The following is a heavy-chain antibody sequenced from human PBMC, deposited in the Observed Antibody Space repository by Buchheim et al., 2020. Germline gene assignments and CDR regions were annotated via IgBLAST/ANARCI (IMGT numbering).Heavy chain of an antibody. CDR2: IYYSGST. CDR3: ASAPESGPYYYGMDV. CDR1: GGSISSYY. V-gene: IGHV4-59*01. Sequence: QVQLQESGPGLVKPSETLSLTCTVSGGSISSYYWSWIRQPPGKGLEWIGYIYYSGSTNYNPSLKSRVTISVDTSKNQFSLKLSSVTAADTAVYYCASAPESGPYYYGMDVWGQGTT. J-gene: IGHJ6*02. D-gene: IGHD3-3*01.